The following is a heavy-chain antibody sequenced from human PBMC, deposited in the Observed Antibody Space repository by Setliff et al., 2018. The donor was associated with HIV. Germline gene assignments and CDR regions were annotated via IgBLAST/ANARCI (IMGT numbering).Heavy chain of an antibody. CDR3: VRGYRSAWNSWFDA. CDR1: GGTFTSYV. V-gene: IGHV1-69*10. CDR2: IIPILGIA. J-gene: IGHJ5*02. D-gene: IGHD6-19*01. Sequence: SVKVSCKASGGTFTSYVISWVRQAPGQGLEWMGGIIPILGIASYSQKFQGRVTITADKSTSTAYMELSSLRSEDTAVYYCVRGYRSAWNSWFDAWGQGTRVTVSS.